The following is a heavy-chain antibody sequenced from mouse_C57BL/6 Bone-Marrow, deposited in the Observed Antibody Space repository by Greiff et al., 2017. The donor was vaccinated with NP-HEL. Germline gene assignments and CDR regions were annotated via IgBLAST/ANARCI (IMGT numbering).Heavy chain of an antibody. D-gene: IGHD1-1*01. J-gene: IGHJ1*03. Sequence: DVKLQESGEGLVKPGGSLKLSCAASGFTFSSYAMSWVRQTPEKRLEWVAYISSGGDYIYYADTVKGRFTISRDNARNTLYLQMSSLKSEDTAMDYCTRGEGTRVLTRWYFDVWGTGTTVTVSS. CDR1: GFTFSSYA. CDR3: TRGEGTRVLTRWYFDV. CDR2: ISSGGDYI. V-gene: IGHV5-9-1*02.